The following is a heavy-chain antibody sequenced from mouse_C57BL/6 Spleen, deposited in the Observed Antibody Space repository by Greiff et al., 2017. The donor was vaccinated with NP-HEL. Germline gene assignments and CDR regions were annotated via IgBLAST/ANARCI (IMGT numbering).Heavy chain of an antibody. Sequence: DVKLVESGGGLVKPGGSLKLSCAASGFTFSSYTMSWVRQTPEKRLEWVATISGGGGNTYYPDSVKGRFTISRDNAKNTLYLQMSSLRSEDTALYYCARKITPRGTGYFDVWGTGTTVTVSS. CDR2: ISGGGGNT. J-gene: IGHJ1*03. CDR3: ARKITPRGTGYFDV. V-gene: IGHV5-9*01. CDR1: GFTFSSYT. D-gene: IGHD1-1*01.